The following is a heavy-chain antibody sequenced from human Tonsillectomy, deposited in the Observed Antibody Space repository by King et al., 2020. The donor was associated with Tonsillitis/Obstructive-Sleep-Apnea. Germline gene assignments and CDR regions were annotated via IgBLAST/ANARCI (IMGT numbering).Heavy chain of an antibody. Sequence: VQLVESGGGLVQPGGSLRLSCAASGFTFSNYAMSWVRQAPGKGLEWVSTITDSGGSTYYADSVKGRFTISRDNSKITLYLQMNSLRAEDTAIYYCMRGGRGTRFDYWGQGTLVTVSS. CDR1: GFTFSNYA. CDR2: ITDSGGST. V-gene: IGHV3-23*04. J-gene: IGHJ4*02. CDR3: MRGGRGTRFDY. D-gene: IGHD3-16*01.